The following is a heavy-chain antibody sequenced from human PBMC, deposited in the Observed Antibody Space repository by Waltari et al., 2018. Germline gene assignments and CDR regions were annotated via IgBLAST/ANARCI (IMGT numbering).Heavy chain of an antibody. J-gene: IGHJ4*02. Sequence: QVQLVQSGAEVKKPGSSVKVSCKASGGTFSSYAISWVRQAPGQGLAWMGGIIPILDKENYAQKFQGRVTITADESTSRAYMELSSRRSEETAVYYCASPYDSSGYAFDDWGQGTLVTVSS. CDR3: ASPYDSSGYAFDD. D-gene: IGHD3-22*01. V-gene: IGHV1-69*13. CDR1: GGTFSSYA. CDR2: IIPILDKE.